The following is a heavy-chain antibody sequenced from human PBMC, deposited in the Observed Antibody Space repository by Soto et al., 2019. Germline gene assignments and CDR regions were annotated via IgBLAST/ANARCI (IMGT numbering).Heavy chain of an antibody. J-gene: IGHJ4*02. D-gene: IGHD2-15*01. CDR1: GVSLTTSGVG. CDR3: AHRQRTVVVGAPFDL. Sequence: QITLRESGPTLVQPTQTLTLTCTLSGVSLTTSGVGVGWIRQPPGKALEWLALIYWDDDKRFSPSLKSRLAITRDTSKNQGVMTRTDMAPGDTAIYYCAHRQRTVVVGAPFDLWGQGSQVTVSS. CDR2: IYWDDDK. V-gene: IGHV2-5*02.